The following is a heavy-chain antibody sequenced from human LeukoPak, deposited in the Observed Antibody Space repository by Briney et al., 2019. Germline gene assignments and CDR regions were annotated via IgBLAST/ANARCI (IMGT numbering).Heavy chain of an antibody. Sequence: GGSLSLSCAASGFSFNIYAMGWVRQAPGKGLEWVSVIGSGSVDKLYADTVRGRFDISRDNSKNRLFLQMNSLRVEDSGVYYCAKRVPLTALDSWGQGTLVTVSS. V-gene: IGHV3-23*01. CDR1: GFSFNIYA. CDR3: AKRVPLTALDS. D-gene: IGHD3-3*01. CDR2: IGSGSVDK. J-gene: IGHJ5*01.